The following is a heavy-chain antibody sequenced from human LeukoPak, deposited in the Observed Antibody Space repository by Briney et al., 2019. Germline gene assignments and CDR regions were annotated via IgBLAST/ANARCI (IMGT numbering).Heavy chain of an antibody. J-gene: IGHJ4*02. CDR1: GYSISSGYY. CDR3: ARDGETYSSSSSIDY. Sequence: SETLSLTCTVSGYSISSGYYWGWIRQPPGKGLEWIGSIYHSGSTYYNPSLKSRVTISVDTSKNQFSLKLSSVTAADTAVYYCARDGETYSSSSSIDYWGQGTLVTVSS. V-gene: IGHV4-38-2*02. CDR2: IYHSGST. D-gene: IGHD6-6*01.